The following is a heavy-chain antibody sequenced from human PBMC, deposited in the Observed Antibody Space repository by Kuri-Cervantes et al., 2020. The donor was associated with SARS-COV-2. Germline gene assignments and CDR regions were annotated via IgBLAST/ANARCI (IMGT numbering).Heavy chain of an antibody. Sequence: ASVKVSCKASGYTFTSYGISWVRQAPGQGLEWMGWISAYDGNTNYAQKLQGRVTIAADTSTTTAYMELSSLISEDTAVYYCARERIAVAGTFFDYWGQETLVTVSS. J-gene: IGHJ4*02. D-gene: IGHD6-19*01. CDR3: ARERIAVAGTFFDY. V-gene: IGHV1-18*01. CDR1: GYTFTSYG. CDR2: ISAYDGNT.